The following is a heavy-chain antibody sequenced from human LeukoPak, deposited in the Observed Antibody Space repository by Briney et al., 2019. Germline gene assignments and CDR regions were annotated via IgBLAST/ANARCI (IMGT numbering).Heavy chain of an antibody. CDR1: GGSVSSGSYY. D-gene: IGHD2-2*02. V-gene: IGHV4-61*01. J-gene: IGHJ6*02. Sequence: SETLSLTCTVSGGSVSSGSYYWSWIRQPPGKGLEWIGYIYYSGSTNYNPSLKSRVTISVDTSKNQFSLKLSSVTAADTAVYYCARGHVREYQLLYKFYYYYYYGMDVWGQGTTVTVSS. CDR2: IYYSGST. CDR3: ARGHVREYQLLYKFYYYYYYGMDV.